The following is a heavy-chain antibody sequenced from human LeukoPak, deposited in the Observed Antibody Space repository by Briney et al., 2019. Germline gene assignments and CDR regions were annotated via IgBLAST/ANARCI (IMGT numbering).Heavy chain of an antibody. CDR3: ASGSGSYRTPYYYMDV. CDR1: GFTVSSNY. Sequence: GGSLRLSCVASGFTVSSNYMSWVRQAPGKGLEWVSVIYSGGSTYYVDSVKGRFTISRDNSKNTLYLQMNSLRAEDTAVYYCASGSGSYRTPYYYMDVWGTGTTVTVSS. J-gene: IGHJ6*03. D-gene: IGHD3-10*01. V-gene: IGHV3-53*01. CDR2: IYSGGST.